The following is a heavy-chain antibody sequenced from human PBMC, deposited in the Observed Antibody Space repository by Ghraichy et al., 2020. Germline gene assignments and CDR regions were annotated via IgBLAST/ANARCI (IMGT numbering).Heavy chain of an antibody. V-gene: IGHV3-23*01. Sequence: GESLRLSCAASGFTFSSYAMSWVRQAPGKGLEWVSGISGSTGSTYYADSVKGRFTISRDNSKNTLYLQMNSLRAEDTAVYYCAKSQRGSGGSDRFPFPDWGQGTLVTVSS. J-gene: IGHJ4*02. D-gene: IGHD2-15*01. CDR1: GFTFSSYA. CDR2: ISGSTGST. CDR3: AKSQRGSGGSDRFPFPD.